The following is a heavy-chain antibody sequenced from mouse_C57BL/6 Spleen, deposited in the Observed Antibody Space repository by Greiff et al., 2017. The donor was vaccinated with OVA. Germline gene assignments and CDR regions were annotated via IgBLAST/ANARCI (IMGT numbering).Heavy chain of an antibody. CDR3: ARRDDGYYVAAY. J-gene: IGHJ3*01. V-gene: IGHV1-69*01. Sequence: VKLQQPGAELVMPGASVKLSCKASGYTFTSYWMHWVKQRPGQGLEWIGEIDPSDSYTNYNQKFKGKSTLTVDKSSSTAYMQLSSLTSEDSAVYYCARRDDGYYVAAYWGQGTLVTVSA. CDR1: GYTFTSYW. D-gene: IGHD2-3*01. CDR2: IDPSDSYT.